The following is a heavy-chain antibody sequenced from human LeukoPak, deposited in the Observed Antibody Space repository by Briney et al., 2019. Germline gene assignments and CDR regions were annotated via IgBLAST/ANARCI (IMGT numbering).Heavy chain of an antibody. Sequence: SETLSLTCTVSGYSISSGYYWGWIRQPPGKGLEWIGSIYHSGSTYYNPSLKSRVTISVDTSKNQFSLKLSSVTAADTAVYYCARGYYDILTGYFYYFDYWGQGTLVTVSS. J-gene: IGHJ4*02. CDR2: IYHSGST. V-gene: IGHV4-38-2*02. CDR3: ARGYYDILTGYFYYFDY. D-gene: IGHD3-9*01. CDR1: GYSISSGYY.